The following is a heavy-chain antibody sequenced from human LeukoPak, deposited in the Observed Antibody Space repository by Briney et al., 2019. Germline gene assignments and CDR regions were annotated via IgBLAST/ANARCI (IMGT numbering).Heavy chain of an antibody. Sequence: SETLSLTCTVSGGSISSSSYYWGWVRQPPGKGLEWVGSIYYSGSTYYNPSLKSRVNISVDTEKNQFSLKLSSVTAADTAVYYCARVTGFDYWGQGTLVTVSS. V-gene: IGHV4-39*01. CDR3: ARVTGFDY. CDR2: IYYSGST. CDR1: GGSISSSSYY. D-gene: IGHD2-21*02. J-gene: IGHJ4*02.